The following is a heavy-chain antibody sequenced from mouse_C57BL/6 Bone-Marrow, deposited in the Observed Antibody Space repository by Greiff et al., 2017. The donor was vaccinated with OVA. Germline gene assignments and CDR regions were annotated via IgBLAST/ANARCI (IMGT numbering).Heavy chain of an antibody. CDR2: FDPSDSYT. J-gene: IGHJ3*01. V-gene: IGHV1-50*01. Sequence: QVQLKQPGAELVKPGASVKLSCKASGYTFTSYWMQWVKQRPGQGLEWIGEFDPSDSYTNYNQKFKGKATLTVDTSSSTAYMQLSSLTSEDSAVYYCASAVFAYWGQGTLVTVSA. CDR1: GYTFTSYW. CDR3: ASAVFAY.